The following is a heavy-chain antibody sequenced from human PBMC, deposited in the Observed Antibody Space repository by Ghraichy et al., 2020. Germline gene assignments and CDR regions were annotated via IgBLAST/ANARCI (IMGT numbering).Heavy chain of an antibody. CDR1: GGSFSGYY. V-gene: IGHV4-34*01. CDR3: ARGCPSGFLEWLSRSAGQRGGRKNWFDP. D-gene: IGHD3-3*01. CDR2: INHSGST. Sequence: SETLSLTCAVYGGSFSGYYWSWIRQPPGKGLEWIGEINHSGSTNYNPSLKSRVTISVDTSKNQFSLKLSSVTAADTAVYYCARGCPSGFLEWLSRSAGQRGGRKNWFDPWGQGTLVTVSS. J-gene: IGHJ5*02.